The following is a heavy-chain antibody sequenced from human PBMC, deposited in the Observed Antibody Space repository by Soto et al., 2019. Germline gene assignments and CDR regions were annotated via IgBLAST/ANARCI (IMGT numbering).Heavy chain of an antibody. J-gene: IGHJ4*02. D-gene: IGHD2-15*01. CDR1: GGSFSGYY. V-gene: IGHV4-34*01. Sequence: SETLSLTCAVYGGSFSGYYWSWIRQPPGKGLEWIGEINHSGSTNYNPSLKSRVTISVDTSKNQFSLKLSSVTAADTAVYYCARANVEYCSGGSCYPPNFDYWGQGTLVTVPS. CDR3: ARANVEYCSGGSCYPPNFDY. CDR2: INHSGST.